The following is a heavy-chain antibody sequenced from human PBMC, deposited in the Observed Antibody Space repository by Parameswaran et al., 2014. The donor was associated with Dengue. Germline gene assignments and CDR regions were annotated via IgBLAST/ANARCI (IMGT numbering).Heavy chain of an antibody. D-gene: IGHD2-2*01. J-gene: IGHJ4*02. CDR3: ARDGGTSCCDY. V-gene: IGHV1-2*02. Sequence: WVRQAPGQGLEWMGWINPNSGGTNYAQKFQGRVTMTRDTSISTAYMELSRLRSDDTAVYYCARDGGTSCCDYWGQGTLVTVSS. CDR2: INPNSGGT.